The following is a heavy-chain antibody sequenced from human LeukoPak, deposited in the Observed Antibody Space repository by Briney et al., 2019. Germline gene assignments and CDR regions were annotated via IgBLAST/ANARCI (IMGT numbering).Heavy chain of an antibody. CDR1: GGSISSSSYY. Sequence: PSKTLSLTCTVSGGSISSSSYYWGWIRQPPGKGLEWIGSIYYSGSTYYNPSLKSRVTISVDTSKNQFSLKLSSVTAADTAVYYCARRGTGDEYFDYWGQGTLVTVSS. J-gene: IGHJ4*02. CDR3: ARRGTGDEYFDY. CDR2: IYYSGST. V-gene: IGHV4-39*01. D-gene: IGHD7-27*01.